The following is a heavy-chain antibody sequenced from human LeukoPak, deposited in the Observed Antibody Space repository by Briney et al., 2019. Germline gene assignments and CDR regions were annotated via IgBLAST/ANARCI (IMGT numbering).Heavy chain of an antibody. CDR2: IYYSGST. Sequence: PSETLSLTCTVSGGSISSYYWSWIRQPPGKGLEWIGYIYYSGSTNYNPSLKSRVTISVDTSKNQFSLKLSSVTAADTAVYYCARRAYGDSPNDYCGQGTLVTVSS. CDR3: ARRAYGDSPNDY. D-gene: IGHD4-17*01. CDR1: GGSISSYY. J-gene: IGHJ4*02. V-gene: IGHV4-59*08.